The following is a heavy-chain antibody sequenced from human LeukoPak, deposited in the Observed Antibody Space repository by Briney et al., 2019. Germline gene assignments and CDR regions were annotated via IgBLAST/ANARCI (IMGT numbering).Heavy chain of an antibody. CDR1: SRSISPYY. V-gene: IGHV4-59*08. D-gene: IGHD2-21*02. Sequence: SETLSLTCTVSSRSISPYYWIWIRQPPGKGLEWIGYIYYSGSTNYNPSLKSRLTLSVGTSENQFSLKLSSVTAADTAVYYCARHRHSDPYYFDYWGQGTLVTVSS. CDR2: IYYSGST. J-gene: IGHJ4*02. CDR3: ARHRHSDPYYFDY.